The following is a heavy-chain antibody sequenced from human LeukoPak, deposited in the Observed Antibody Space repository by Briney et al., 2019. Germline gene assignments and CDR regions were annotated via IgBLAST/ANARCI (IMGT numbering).Heavy chain of an antibody. CDR1: GFTFSSYE. J-gene: IGHJ5*02. Sequence: GGSLRLSCAASGFTFSSYEMNWVRQAPGKGLEWVSYISSSGSTIYYADSVKGRFTISRDNAKNSLYLQMNSLRAEDTAVYYCARARSNWNDREIWFDPWGQGTLVTVSS. CDR3: ARARSNWNDREIWFDP. D-gene: IGHD1-1*01. V-gene: IGHV3-48*03. CDR2: ISSSGSTI.